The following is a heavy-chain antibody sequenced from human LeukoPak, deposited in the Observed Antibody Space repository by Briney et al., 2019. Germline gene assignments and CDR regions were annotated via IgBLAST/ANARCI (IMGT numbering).Heavy chain of an antibody. CDR1: GFTFSRYW. CDR2: IKQDGSEK. D-gene: IGHD3-22*01. Sequence: PGGSLRLSCAASGFTFSRYWMSWVRQAPGKGLEWVANIKQDGSEKYYVDSVKGRFTISRDNSKNTLFLQMNSLRVEDTALYYCARAYGSSGYYQLPIDYWGQGTLVTVSS. J-gene: IGHJ4*02. V-gene: IGHV3-7*03. CDR3: ARAYGSSGYYQLPIDY.